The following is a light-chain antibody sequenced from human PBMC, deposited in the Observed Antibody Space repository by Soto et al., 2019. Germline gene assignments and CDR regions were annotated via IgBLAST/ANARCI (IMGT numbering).Light chain of an antibody. V-gene: IGKV1-9*01. CDR3: QQLNSYPLS. CDR2: GAH. J-gene: IGKJ4*01. CDR1: QDISSY. Sequence: DIQLTQSPSLLSASVGDRVTITCRASQDISSYLAWYQQKPGRAPELLIHGAHSLHSGVPSRFSGSGSGTEFSLTIGSLQPEDFATYYCQQLNSYPLSFGGGTKVKI.